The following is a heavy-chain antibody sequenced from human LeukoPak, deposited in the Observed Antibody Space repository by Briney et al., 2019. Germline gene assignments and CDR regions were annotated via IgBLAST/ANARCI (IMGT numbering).Heavy chain of an antibody. CDR1: GFTFSSYA. CDR2: ISYDGSNK. V-gene: IGHV3-30-3*01. CDR3: AREGDY. J-gene: IGHJ4*02. Sequence: GGSLRLSCAASGFTFSSYAMHWVRQAPGKGLEWVAVISYDGSNKYYADSVKGRFTIPRDNSKNTLYLQMNSLRAEDTAVYYCAREGDYWGREPWSPSPQ.